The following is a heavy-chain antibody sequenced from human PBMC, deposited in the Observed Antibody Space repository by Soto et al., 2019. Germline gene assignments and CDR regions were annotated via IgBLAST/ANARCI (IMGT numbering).Heavy chain of an antibody. J-gene: IGHJ2*01. V-gene: IGHV2-5*02. CDR3: AHSLYHYDNGGHYAYWYFDL. Sequence: QITLKESGPTLVKPTQTLTLTCTFSGFSLETSGMGMSWIRQPPGKALEWLGLIYCDDDKRYSPSLKNRLTITKDTSQNHVVLTLTNVDPVDTATYYCAHSLYHYDNGGHYAYWYFDLWGRGTLVTVSS. CDR2: IYCDDDK. D-gene: IGHD3-22*01. CDR1: GFSLETSGMG.